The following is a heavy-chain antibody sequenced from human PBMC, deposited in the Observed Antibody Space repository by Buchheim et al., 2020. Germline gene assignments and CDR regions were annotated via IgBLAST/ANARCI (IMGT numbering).Heavy chain of an antibody. CDR3: ARLRGYSYGYADY. CDR1: GFTFSSYS. V-gene: IGHV3-48*02. Sequence: EVQLVESGGGLVQPGGSLRLSCAASGFTFSSYSMNWVRQAPGKGLEWVSYISSSGQTIDYADSVKGRFTISRDNAKNSPYLQMNNLRDEDTAVYYCARLRGYSYGYADYWGQGTL. CDR2: ISSSGQTI. J-gene: IGHJ4*02. D-gene: IGHD5-18*01.